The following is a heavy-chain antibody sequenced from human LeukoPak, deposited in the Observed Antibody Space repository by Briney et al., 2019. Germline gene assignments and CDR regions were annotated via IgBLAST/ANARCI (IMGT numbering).Heavy chain of an antibody. CDR2: INHSGST. D-gene: IGHD5-18*01. Sequence: SETLSLTCAVYDGSFSGYYCSWIRQPPGKGLEWIGEINHSGSTNYNPSLKSRVTISVDTSKNQFSLKLSSVTAADTAVYYCARRSHGYSFDYWGQGTLVTVSS. V-gene: IGHV4-34*01. CDR3: ARRSHGYSFDY. CDR1: DGSFSGYY. J-gene: IGHJ4*02.